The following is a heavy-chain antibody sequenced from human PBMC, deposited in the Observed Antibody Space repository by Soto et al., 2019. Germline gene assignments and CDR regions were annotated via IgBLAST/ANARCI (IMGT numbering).Heavy chain of an antibody. J-gene: IGHJ3*02. Sequence: QLQLQESGPGLVKPSETLSLTCTVSGGSISSSSYYWGWIRQPPGKGLEWIGSIYYSGSTYYNPSLKSRVTISVDTSKNQFSLKLSSVTAADTAVYYCARHIDHDAFDIWGQGTMVTVSS. V-gene: IGHV4-39*01. CDR2: IYYSGST. CDR3: ARHIDHDAFDI. CDR1: GGSISSSSYY.